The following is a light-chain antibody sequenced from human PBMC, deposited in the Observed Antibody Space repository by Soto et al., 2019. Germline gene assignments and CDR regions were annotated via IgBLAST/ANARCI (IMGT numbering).Light chain of an antibody. CDR2: EVN. CDR1: SSDVGGYNY. CDR3: TSYAGGNNV. Sequence: QSALTQPPSASGSPGQAVTISCTGTSSDVGGYNYVSWYQQHPGKVPKLMFYEVNKRPSGVPDRFSGSKSGNTASLTVSGLQAEEEADYYCTSYAGGNNVFGTGTKLTVL. J-gene: IGLJ1*01. V-gene: IGLV2-8*01.